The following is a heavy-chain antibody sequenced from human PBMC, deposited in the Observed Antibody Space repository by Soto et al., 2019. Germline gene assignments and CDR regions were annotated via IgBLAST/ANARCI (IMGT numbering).Heavy chain of an antibody. CDR2: IYWDDDK. D-gene: IGHD3-22*01. V-gene: IGHV2-5*02. CDR3: AHSLIGYYYDSSGSTWFDS. Sequence: QITLKESGPTLVKPTQTLTLTCTFSGFPLCNSGVGVGWISHPPGKTLERLELIYWDDDKRYSQSLKGRLNNAQDTPNNQVVITMTNMDPVDTATYYWAHSLIGYYYDSSGSTWFDSWGQGTLVTVSS. J-gene: IGHJ5*01. CDR1: GFPLCNSGVG.